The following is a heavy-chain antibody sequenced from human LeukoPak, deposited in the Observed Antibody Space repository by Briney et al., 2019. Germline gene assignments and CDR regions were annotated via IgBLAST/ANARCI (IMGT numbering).Heavy chain of an antibody. Sequence: GGSLRLSCAASGFTFSSYAMHWVRQAPGKGLEYVSAISSNGGSTYYANSVKGRFTISRDNSQNTLYFQMGSLRAEDMAVYYCARDAVRYCSSTSCHVPFDYWGQGTLVTVSS. J-gene: IGHJ4*02. CDR1: GFTFSSYA. V-gene: IGHV3-64*01. CDR2: ISSNGGST. D-gene: IGHD2-2*01. CDR3: ARDAVRYCSSTSCHVPFDY.